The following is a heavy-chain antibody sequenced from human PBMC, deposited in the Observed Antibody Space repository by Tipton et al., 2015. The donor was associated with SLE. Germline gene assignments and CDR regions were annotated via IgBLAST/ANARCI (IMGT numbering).Heavy chain of an antibody. CDR3: VRDRGGSFSVYFDY. D-gene: IGHD1-26*01. V-gene: IGHV4-30-2*01. CDR1: GGSINSGGHS. Sequence: LRLSCAVSGGSINSGGHSWSWIRQPPGNGLEYIGSISHSESTEYNPSLKGRVTISVDTSKNQFSLNLTSVTAADTAVYYCVRDRGGSFSVYFDYRGQGTLVTVSS. J-gene: IGHJ4*02. CDR2: ISHSEST.